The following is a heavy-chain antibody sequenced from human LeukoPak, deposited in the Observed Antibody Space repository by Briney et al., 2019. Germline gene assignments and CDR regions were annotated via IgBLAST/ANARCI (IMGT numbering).Heavy chain of an antibody. CDR2: IYTSGFT. V-gene: IGHV4-61*02. J-gene: IGHJ4*02. Sequence: SETLSLTCTVSGGSIRSGTYYWSWIRQPAGKGLEWIGRIYTSGFTSYNPSFKSRVTLSVDTSKNQFSLKLTSVTATDTALYYCARRIAVTGSFDYWGQGTLVTVSS. D-gene: IGHD6-19*01. CDR1: GGSIRSGTYY. CDR3: ARRIAVTGSFDY.